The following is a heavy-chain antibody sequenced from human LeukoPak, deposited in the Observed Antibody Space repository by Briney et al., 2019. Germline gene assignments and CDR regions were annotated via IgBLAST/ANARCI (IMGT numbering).Heavy chain of an antibody. CDR2: IKQDGSEK. CDR3: ARGFGGFDY. J-gene: IGHJ4*02. Sequence: GGSLRLSCAASGFTFSSYWMNWGRLAPGKGLEWVANIKQDGSEKYFVDSVKGRFTISRDNAKNSLYLQMNSLRAEDTGVYYCARGFGGFDYWGQGTLVTVSS. D-gene: IGHD3-10*01. V-gene: IGHV3-7*04. CDR1: GFTFSSYW.